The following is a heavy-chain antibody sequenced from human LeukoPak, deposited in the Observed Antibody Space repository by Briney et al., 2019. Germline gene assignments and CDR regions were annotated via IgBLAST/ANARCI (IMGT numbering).Heavy chain of an antibody. CDR3: ARDIRQPYSYYYYGMDV. D-gene: IGHD1-14*01. Sequence: GGSLRLSCAASGFTFSSYSMNWVRQAPGKGLEWVSSISSSSSYIYYADSVKGRFTISRDNAKNSLYLQMNSLRAEDTAVYYCARDIRQPYSYYYYGMDVWGQGTTVTVSS. CDR2: ISSSSSYI. V-gene: IGHV3-21*01. CDR1: GFTFSSYS. J-gene: IGHJ6*02.